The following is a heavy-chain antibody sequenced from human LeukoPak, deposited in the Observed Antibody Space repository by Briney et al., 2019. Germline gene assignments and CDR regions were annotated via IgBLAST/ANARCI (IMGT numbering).Heavy chain of an antibody. J-gene: IGHJ6*02. D-gene: IGHD2-15*01. CDR3: ARDGSGSGRSYGMDV. CDR1: GGSISSGDYY. V-gene: IGHV4-31*03. CDR2: IYYSGST. Sequence: PSETLSLTCTVSGGSISSGDYYWSWIRQHPGKGLEWIGYIYYSGSTYYNPSLKSRVTISVDTSKNQFSLKLSSVTAADTAVYYCARDGSGSGRSYGMDVWGQGTTVTVSS.